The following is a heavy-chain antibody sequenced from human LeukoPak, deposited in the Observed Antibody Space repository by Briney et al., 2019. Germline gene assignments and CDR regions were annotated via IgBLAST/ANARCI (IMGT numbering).Heavy chain of an antibody. D-gene: IGHD3-3*01. V-gene: IGHV4-39*01. CDR2: IYYSGTT. J-gene: IGHJ3*02. CDR1: GGSISSGSYY. CDR3: ARQALGLEYAFDI. Sequence: SETLSLTCTVSGGSISSGSYYWGWIRQPPGKGLEWIGSIYYSGTTYYNPSLKSGVTISVDTSKNQFSLKLSSVTAADTAVYYCARQALGLEYAFDIWGQGTMVTVSS.